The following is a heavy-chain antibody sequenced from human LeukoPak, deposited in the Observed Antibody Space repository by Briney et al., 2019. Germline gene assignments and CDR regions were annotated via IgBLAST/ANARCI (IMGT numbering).Heavy chain of an antibody. V-gene: IGHV3-53*01. CDR3: ARERLRLFDP. D-gene: IGHD3-16*01. Sequence: GGSLRLSCAASGFTVSSNYMSWVRQAPGKGLEWVSVIYSGGSTYFADSVKGRFTISRDNSKNTLYLQMNSLRAEDTAVYYCARERLRLFDPWGQGTLVTVSS. CDR2: IYSGGST. CDR1: GFTVSSNY. J-gene: IGHJ5*02.